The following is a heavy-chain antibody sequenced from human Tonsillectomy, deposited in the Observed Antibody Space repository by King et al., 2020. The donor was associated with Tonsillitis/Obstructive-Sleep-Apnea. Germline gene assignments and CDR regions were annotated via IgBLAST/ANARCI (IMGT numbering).Heavy chain of an antibody. V-gene: IGHV3-7*01. CDR3: ARDMVTTIVLVPFDI. J-gene: IGHJ3*02. D-gene: IGHD3-22*01. Sequence: VQLVESGRGLVQPGKSLRLSCAASGFTFSSYWMTWVRQAPGKGLEWVANINQDGTEKYYVDSVKGRFIISRDNAKNSLYLQMNSLRAEDTAMYYCARDMVTTIVLVPFDIWGQGTMVAVSS. CDR1: GFTFSSYW. CDR2: INQDGTEK.